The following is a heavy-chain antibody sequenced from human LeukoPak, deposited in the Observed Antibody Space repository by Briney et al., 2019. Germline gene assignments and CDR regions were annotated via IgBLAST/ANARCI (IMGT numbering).Heavy chain of an antibody. Sequence: PSETLSLTCTVSGYSISTGYYWDWIRQPPGKGLEWIGTFYHGGSTYYNPSLKSRVTISVDTSKNQFSLNLTSVTAADTAVYYCARAYGSSAGLNPWGQGTLVTVSS. CDR2: FYHGGST. V-gene: IGHV4-38-2*02. CDR3: ARAYGSSAGLNP. J-gene: IGHJ5*02. CDR1: GYSISTGYY. D-gene: IGHD6-6*01.